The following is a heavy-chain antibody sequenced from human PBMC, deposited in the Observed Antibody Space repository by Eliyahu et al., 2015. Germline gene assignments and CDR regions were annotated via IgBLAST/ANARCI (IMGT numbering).Heavy chain of an antibody. J-gene: IGHJ3*02. Sequence: QLQLQESGPGLVKPSETLSLXCXVXGGSISSSSYYWGWIRQPPGKGLEXIGNIYYSGSTYYNPSLKSRVTISVDTSKNQFSLKLSSVTAADTAVYYCAKSIVVAGRDAFDIWGQGTMVTVSS. CDR3: AKSIVVAGRDAFDI. D-gene: IGHD6-19*01. CDR2: IYYSGST. V-gene: IGHV4-39*01. CDR1: GGSISSSSYY.